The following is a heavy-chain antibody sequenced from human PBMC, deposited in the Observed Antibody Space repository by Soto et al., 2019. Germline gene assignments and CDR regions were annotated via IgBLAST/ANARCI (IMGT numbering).Heavy chain of an antibody. D-gene: IGHD2-15*01. CDR1: GDNFSSNIAA. CDR3: VSEKRVVPRTTGYSDY. CDR2: TFYRSDWNY. J-gene: IGHJ4*02. V-gene: IGHV6-1*01. Sequence: SQTLSLTCAISGDNFSSNIAAWSWIRQSPSRGLEWLGRTFYRSDWNYDYAESVKSRIIINPDTSKNQLSLQLNSVTPEDTALYYCVSEKRVVPRTTGYSDYWGQGALVT.